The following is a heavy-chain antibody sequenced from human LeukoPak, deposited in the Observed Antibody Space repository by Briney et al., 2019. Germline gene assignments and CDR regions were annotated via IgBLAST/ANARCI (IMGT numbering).Heavy chain of an antibody. D-gene: IGHD2-2*01. CDR1: GFTFSSYS. V-gene: IGHV3-21*01. CDR2: ISSSSSYI. J-gene: IGHJ4*02. CDR3: ARERDIVVVPAATSFDY. Sequence: GGSLRLSCAASGFTFSSYSMNWVRQAPGKGLEWVPSISSSSSYIYYADSVKGRFTISRDNAKNSLYLQMNSLRAEDTAVYYCARERDIVVVPAATSFDYWGQGTLVTVSS.